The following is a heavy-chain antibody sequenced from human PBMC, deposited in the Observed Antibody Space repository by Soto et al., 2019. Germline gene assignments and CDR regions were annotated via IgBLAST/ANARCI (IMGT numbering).Heavy chain of an antibody. CDR3: ARDLQANQGAFDI. D-gene: IGHD1-26*01. Sequence: GGSLRLSCAASGFTFSSYSMNWVRQAPGKGLEWVSSISSSSSYIYYADSVKGRFTISRDNDKNSLYLQMNSLRAEDTAVYYCARDLQANQGAFDIWGQGTMVTVS. CDR2: ISSSSSYI. CDR1: GFTFSSYS. J-gene: IGHJ3*02. V-gene: IGHV3-21*01.